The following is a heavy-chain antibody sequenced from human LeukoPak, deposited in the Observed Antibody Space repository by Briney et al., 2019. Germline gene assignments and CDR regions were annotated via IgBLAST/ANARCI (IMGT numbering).Heavy chain of an antibody. Sequence: GESLKISCWDSGSSFTSYWIGWVRQAPGKGLEWVSAIRGSGGSTYYADSVKGRFTISRDNSKNTLYLQMNSLRAEDTAVYYCAKDQTVLLWFGESTSNWFDPWGQGTLVTVSS. D-gene: IGHD3-10*01. CDR2: IRGSGGST. CDR3: AKDQTVLLWFGESTSNWFDP. J-gene: IGHJ5*02. CDR1: GSSFTSYW. V-gene: IGHV3-23*01.